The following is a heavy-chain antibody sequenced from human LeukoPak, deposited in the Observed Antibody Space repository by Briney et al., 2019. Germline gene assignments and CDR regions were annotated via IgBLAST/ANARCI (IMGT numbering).Heavy chain of an antibody. D-gene: IGHD5-12*01. CDR1: GFTFSSYG. CDR3: AKDRGYDCLDY. J-gene: IGHJ4*02. V-gene: IGHV3-30*18. Sequence: PGGSLRLSCAASGFTFSSYGMHWVRQAPGKGLEWVAVISYDGSNKYYADSVKGRFTISRDNSKNTLYLQMNSLRAEDTAVYYCAKDRGYDCLDYWGQGTLVTVSS. CDR2: ISYDGSNK.